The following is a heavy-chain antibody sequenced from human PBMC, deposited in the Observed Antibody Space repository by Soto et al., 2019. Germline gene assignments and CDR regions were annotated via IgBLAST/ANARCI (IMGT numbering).Heavy chain of an antibody. V-gene: IGHV1-18*01. CDR2: TSAHNGDT. CDR3: ARDWSRYYDSSGLMWFY. D-gene: IGHD3-22*01. Sequence: WASVKVSCKASGYTFTSYGISWVRQAPGQGLEWVGWTSAHNGDTRYAQNLQGRITMTTDTFTNTAYMELTSLTSDDTAVYYWARDWSRYYDSSGLMWFYWG. J-gene: IGHJ4*01. CDR1: GYTFTSYG.